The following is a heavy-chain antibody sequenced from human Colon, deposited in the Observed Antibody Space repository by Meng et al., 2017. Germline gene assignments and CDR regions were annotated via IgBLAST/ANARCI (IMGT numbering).Heavy chain of an antibody. V-gene: IGHV4-4*07. D-gene: IGHD3-10*01. J-gene: IGHJ4*02. CDR2: IYTNGIT. CDR3: ARDLDTYYLDF. Sequence: QVQLQESGPGLVKPSETLSLTCTVSGASSSNYHWSWIWQTAGKGLEYIGRIYTNGITNYNPSLKTRVTMSVDRSKNQLSLKLSSVTAADTAVYYCARDLDTYYLDFWGQGTLVTVSS. CDR1: GASSSNYH.